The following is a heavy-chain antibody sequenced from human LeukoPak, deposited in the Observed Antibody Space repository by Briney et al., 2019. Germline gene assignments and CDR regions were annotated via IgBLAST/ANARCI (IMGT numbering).Heavy chain of an antibody. CDR3: ARQGRYSSGWYSGRAQAAYTNFDY. CDR2: INPNSGGT. Sequence: ASVKVSCKASGYTFTGYYMHWVRQAPGQGLEWMGWINPNSGGTKYAQKFQDRVTMTRGTSISTAYMELSRLRSDDTAVYYCARQGRYSSGWYSGRAQAAYTNFDYWGQGTLVTVSS. J-gene: IGHJ4*02. V-gene: IGHV1-2*02. D-gene: IGHD6-19*01. CDR1: GYTFTGYY.